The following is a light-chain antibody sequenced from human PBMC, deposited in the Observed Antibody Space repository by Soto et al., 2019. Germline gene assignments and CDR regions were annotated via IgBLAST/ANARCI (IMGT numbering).Light chain of an antibody. Sequence: QSALTQPASVSGSPGQSITISCTGTSSDVGDYNYVSWYQQHPGKAPKFMIYDVSIRPSGVSNRFSGSKSGNTASLTISGLQAEDEADCYCSSYTSSSRYVFGTGTKVTDL. CDR3: SSYTSSSRYV. CDR1: SSDVGDYNY. J-gene: IGLJ1*01. V-gene: IGLV2-14*01. CDR2: DVS.